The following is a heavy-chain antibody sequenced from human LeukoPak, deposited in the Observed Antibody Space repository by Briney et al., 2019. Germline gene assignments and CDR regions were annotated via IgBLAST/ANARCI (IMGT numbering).Heavy chain of an antibody. D-gene: IGHD3-16*01. Sequence: GGSLRLSCAAAGFTFRRYGVSWVRQAPGKGLEWVSAISGSGGNTFYGDSVKGRFTISRDNAKNSLYLQMNSLRAEDTALYYCAKDTAGFGFDYMDVWGKGTTVTISS. CDR1: GFTFRRYG. V-gene: IGHV3-23*01. CDR2: ISGSGGNT. J-gene: IGHJ6*03. CDR3: AKDTAGFGFDYMDV.